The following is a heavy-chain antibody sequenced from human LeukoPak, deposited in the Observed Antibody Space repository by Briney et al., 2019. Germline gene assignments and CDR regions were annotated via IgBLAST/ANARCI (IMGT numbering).Heavy chain of an antibody. V-gene: IGHV3-21*04. Sequence: GGSLRLSCVVSGFTFSDYSMNWVRQTPGKGLEWVSSIFPSGGEIHYADSVRGRFTISRDNSKSTLSLQMNSLRAEDTAIYYCATYRQVLLPFESWGQGTLVTVSS. D-gene: IGHD2-8*02. CDR2: IFPSGGEI. CDR3: ATYRQVLLPFES. J-gene: IGHJ4*02. CDR1: GFTFSDYS.